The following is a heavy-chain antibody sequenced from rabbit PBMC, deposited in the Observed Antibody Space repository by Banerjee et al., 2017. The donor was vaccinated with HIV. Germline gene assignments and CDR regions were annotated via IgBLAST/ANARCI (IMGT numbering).Heavy chain of an antibody. V-gene: IGHV1S43*01. Sequence: QEQLEESGGGLVKPEGSLTLTCKASGFDLSSYYYMCWVRQAPGKGLEWIACINSNTGNTVYASWAKGPFTISSDNAQNTVFLQMTSLTASDTATYFCARDLAGHADYGDASLWGQGTLVTVS. D-gene: IGHD2-1*01. CDR1: GFDLSSYYY. CDR3: ARDLAGHADYGDASL. CDR2: INSNTGNT. J-gene: IGHJ4*01.